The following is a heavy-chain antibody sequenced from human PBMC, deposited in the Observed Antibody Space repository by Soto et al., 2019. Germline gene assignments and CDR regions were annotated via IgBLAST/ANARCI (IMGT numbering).Heavy chain of an antibody. CDR2: IYYSGST. Sequence: QVQLQESGPGLVKPSQTLSLTCTVSGGSISSGGYYWSWIRQHPGKGLEWIGYIYYSGSTYYNPSLKSRVTISXXTXKXXFSLKLSSVTAADTAVYYCARDGGDGSGRFDAFDIWGQGTMVTVSS. D-gene: IGHD3-10*01. J-gene: IGHJ3*02. V-gene: IGHV4-31*03. CDR1: GGSISSGGYY. CDR3: ARDGGDGSGRFDAFDI.